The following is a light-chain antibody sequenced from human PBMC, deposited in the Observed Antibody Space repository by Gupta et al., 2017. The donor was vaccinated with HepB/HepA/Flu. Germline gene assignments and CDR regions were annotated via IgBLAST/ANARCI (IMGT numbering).Light chain of an antibody. CDR3: RIWPINQGL. V-gene: IGLV5-37*01. Sequence: PVLTPPPSSSASPGDSACLPCTLPSDVHVRSYIFYWFPQKPGSPPRFLLYYYSDSNKGQGSGVPSRFSGSKDCSANAGILLISRLQSVDEADYHCRIWPINQGLFGGGTRLTVL. J-gene: IGLJ2*01. CDR1: SDVHVRSYI. CDR2: YYSDSNK.